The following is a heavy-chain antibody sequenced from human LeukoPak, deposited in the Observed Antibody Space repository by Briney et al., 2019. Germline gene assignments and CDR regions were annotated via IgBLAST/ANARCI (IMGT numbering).Heavy chain of an antibody. CDR1: GYTFTSYG. CDR2: ISAYNGNT. D-gene: IGHD6-6*01. J-gene: IGHJ4*02. CDR3: ARSSIAARPGYL. Sequence: ASVKVSCKASGYTFTSYGISWVRQARGQGLEWMGWISAYNGNTNYAQKLQGRVTMTTDTSTSTAYMELRSLRSDDTAVYCCARSSIAARPGYLWGQGTLVTVSS. V-gene: IGHV1-18*01.